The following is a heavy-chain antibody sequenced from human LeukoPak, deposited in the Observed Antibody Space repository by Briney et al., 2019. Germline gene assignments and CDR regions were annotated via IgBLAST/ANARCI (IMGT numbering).Heavy chain of an antibody. D-gene: IGHD3-3*01. CDR2: ISGSGGST. Sequence: GGSLRLSCAASGFTFSSYATSWVRQAPGKGLEWVSAISGSGGSTYYADSVKGRFTISRDNSKNTLYLQMNSLRAEDTAVYYCAKNGPYGFLEWLSDYWGQGTLVTVSS. J-gene: IGHJ4*02. V-gene: IGHV3-23*01. CDR3: AKNGPYGFLEWLSDY. CDR1: GFTFSSYA.